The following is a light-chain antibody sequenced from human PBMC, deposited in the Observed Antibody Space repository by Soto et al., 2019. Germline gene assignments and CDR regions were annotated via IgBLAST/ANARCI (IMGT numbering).Light chain of an antibody. CDR3: SSYTSSSTRV. V-gene: IGLV2-14*01. Sequence: QSLLTQPASVSGSPGQSITISCTGTSSDVGGYNYVSWYQQHPGKAPKLMIYEVSNRPSGVSNRFSGSKSGNTASLTISGLWAEDEADYYCSSYTSSSTRVFGGGTKVTVL. CDR2: EVS. J-gene: IGLJ3*02. CDR1: SSDVGGYNY.